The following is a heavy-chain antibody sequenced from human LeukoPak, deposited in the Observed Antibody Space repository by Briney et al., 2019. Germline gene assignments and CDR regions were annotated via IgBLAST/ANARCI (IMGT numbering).Heavy chain of an antibody. D-gene: IGHD3-10*01. CDR2: ITSSSSYI. V-gene: IGHV3-21*04. Sequence: GGSLRLSCAASGFTFSNYNMNWVRHAPGKGLEWVSSITSSSSYIYYADSVKGRFTISRDNAKNSLYLQMNSLRAEDTAVYYCAKATGLLLWFGELSLPAYYFDYWGQGTLVTVSS. CDR3: AKATGLLLWFGELSLPAYYFDY. J-gene: IGHJ4*02. CDR1: GFTFSNYN.